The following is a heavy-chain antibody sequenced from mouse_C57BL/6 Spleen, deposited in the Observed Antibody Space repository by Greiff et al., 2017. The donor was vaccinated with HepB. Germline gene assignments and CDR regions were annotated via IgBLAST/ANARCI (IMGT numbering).Heavy chain of an antibody. Sequence: QVQLKQPGAELVKPGASVKMSCKASGYTFTSYWITWVKQRPGQGLEWIGDIYPGSGSTNYNEKFKSKATLTVDTSSSTAYMQLSSLTSEDSAVYYCAIYWGEDYAMDYWGQGTSVTVSS. CDR2: IYPGSGST. J-gene: IGHJ4*01. CDR3: AIYWGEDYAMDY. CDR1: GYTFTSYW. D-gene: IGHD4-1*01. V-gene: IGHV1-55*01.